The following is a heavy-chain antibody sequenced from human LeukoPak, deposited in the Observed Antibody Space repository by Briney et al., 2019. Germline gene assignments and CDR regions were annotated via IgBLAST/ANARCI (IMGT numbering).Heavy chain of an antibody. CDR2: ISSSGSTI. D-gene: IGHD4-17*01. V-gene: IGHV3-11*01. J-gene: IGHJ5*02. CDR1: GFTFSDYY. CDR3: ARDAVGTTVTNNWFDP. Sequence: PGGSLRLSCAASGFTFSDYYMSWIRQAPGKGLGWVSYISSSGSTIYYADSVKGRFTISRDNAKNSLYLQMNSLRAEDTAVYYCARDAVGTTVTNNWFDPWGQGTLVTVSS.